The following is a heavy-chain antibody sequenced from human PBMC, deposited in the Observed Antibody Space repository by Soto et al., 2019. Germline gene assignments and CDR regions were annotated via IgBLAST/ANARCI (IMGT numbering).Heavy chain of an antibody. CDR1: GFSLSTYGMG. Sequence: QITLKESGPTLVKPTQTLTLTCTFSGFSLSTYGMGMGWIRQPPGKAPEWLSVLYWDDDKRYSPSLKSRLTITQDTPKIQVVLTMTDVDPVDAATNYCAHGFWRGINHYFDYWGQGSQVTVSS. D-gene: IGHD6-25*01. CDR2: LYWDDDK. CDR3: AHGFWRGINHYFDY. J-gene: IGHJ4*02. V-gene: IGHV2-5*02.